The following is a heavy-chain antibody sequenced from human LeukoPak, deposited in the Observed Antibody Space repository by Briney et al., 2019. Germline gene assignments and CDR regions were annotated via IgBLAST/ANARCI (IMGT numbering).Heavy chain of an antibody. J-gene: IGHJ3*01. CDR2: IYPGDSET. CDR3: VRSTRDGYHDASDV. CDR1: GYTFTTYW. V-gene: IGHV5-51*01. Sequence: GESLKISCKGSGYTFTTYWIGWVRQMPGKGLEWVGIIYPGDSETRYSPSFQGQVTISADKSISTAYLQWSSLQASDTAMYYCVRSTRDGYHDASDVWGQGTMVTVSS. D-gene: IGHD5-24*01.